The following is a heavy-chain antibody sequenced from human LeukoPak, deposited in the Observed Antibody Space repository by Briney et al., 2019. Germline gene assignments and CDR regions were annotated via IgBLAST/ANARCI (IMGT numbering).Heavy chain of an antibody. D-gene: IGHD1-26*01. CDR1: GGSISSSSYF. J-gene: IGHJ3*02. CDR3: ARQSPRGATLGAFDI. CDR2: IYYSGST. Sequence: SETLSLTCTVSGGSISSSSYFWGWIRQPPGKGLESIGSIYYSGSTNYNPSLKSRVTISVDTSKNQFSLKLSSVTAADTAVYYCARQSPRGATLGAFDIWGQGTMVTVSS. V-gene: IGHV4-39*01.